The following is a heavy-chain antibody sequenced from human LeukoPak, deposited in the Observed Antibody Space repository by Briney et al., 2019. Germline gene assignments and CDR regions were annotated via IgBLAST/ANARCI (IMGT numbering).Heavy chain of an antibody. V-gene: IGHV3-30-3*01. Sequence: GGSLRLSCAASGFTFSSHAMHWVRQAPGKGLEWVAVISYDGSNKYYADSVKGRFTIPRDNSKNTLYLQMNSLRAEDTAVYYCAREGIVVVVAATHNWFDPWGRGTLVTVSS. J-gene: IGHJ5*02. D-gene: IGHD2-15*01. CDR2: ISYDGSNK. CDR3: AREGIVVVVAATHNWFDP. CDR1: GFTFSSHA.